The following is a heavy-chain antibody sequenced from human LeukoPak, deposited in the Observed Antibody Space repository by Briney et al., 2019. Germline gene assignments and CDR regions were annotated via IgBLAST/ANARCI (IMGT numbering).Heavy chain of an antibody. Sequence: GGSLRLCCAASGFTFSSYAMHWVRQAPGKGLEWVAVISYDGSNKYYADSVKGRFTISRDNSKNTLYLQMNSLRAEDTAVYYCARRSWSDAFDIWGQGTMVTVSS. CDR1: GFTFSSYA. V-gene: IGHV3-30-3*01. D-gene: IGHD2-8*02. J-gene: IGHJ3*02. CDR2: ISYDGSNK. CDR3: ARRSWSDAFDI.